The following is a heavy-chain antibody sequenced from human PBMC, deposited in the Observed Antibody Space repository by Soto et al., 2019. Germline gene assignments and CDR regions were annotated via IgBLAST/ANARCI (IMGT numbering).Heavy chain of an antibody. CDR3: ARDNFQWELTPYYYYGMDV. Sequence: SGGSLRLSCAASGFTFSSYWMSWVRQAPGKGLEWVANIKQDGSEKYYVDSVKGRFTISRDNAKNSLYLQMNSLRAEDTAVYYCARDNFQWELTPYYYYGMDVWGQGPTVPVYS. D-gene: IGHD1-26*01. V-gene: IGHV3-7*03. CDR2: IKQDGSEK. CDR1: GFTFSSYW. J-gene: IGHJ6*02.